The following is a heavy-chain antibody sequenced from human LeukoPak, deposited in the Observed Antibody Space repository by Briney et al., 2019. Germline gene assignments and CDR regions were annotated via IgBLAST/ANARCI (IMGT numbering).Heavy chain of an antibody. Sequence: KPSETLSLTCTVSGGSISSYYWSWIRQPPGKGLEWVGYIYYSGSTNYNPSLKSRVTISVDTSKNQFSLKLSSVTAADTAVYYCAGVGHYYDSSGSSWYFDLWGRGTLVTVSS. CDR1: GGSISSYY. D-gene: IGHD3-22*01. V-gene: IGHV4-59*01. J-gene: IGHJ2*01. CDR3: AGVGHYYDSSGSSWYFDL. CDR2: IYYSGST.